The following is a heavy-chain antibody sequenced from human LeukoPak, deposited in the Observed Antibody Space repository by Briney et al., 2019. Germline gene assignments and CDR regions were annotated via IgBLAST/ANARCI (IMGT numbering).Heavy chain of an antibody. CDR2: IIPIFGTA. Sequence: GSSVKVSCKASGGTFSSYAISWVRQAPGQGLEWMGGIIPIFGTANYAQKFQGRVTITTDESTSTAYMELSSLGSEDTAVYYCASVATVTTGYDAFDIWGQGTMVTVSS. J-gene: IGHJ3*02. V-gene: IGHV1-69*05. CDR1: GGTFSSYA. CDR3: ASVATVTTGYDAFDI. D-gene: IGHD4-17*01.